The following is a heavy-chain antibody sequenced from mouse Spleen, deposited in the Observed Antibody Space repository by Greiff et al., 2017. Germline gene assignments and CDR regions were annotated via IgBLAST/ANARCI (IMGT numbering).Heavy chain of an antibody. J-gene: IGHJ2*01. CDR2: ISSGGSYT. Sequence: EVKVVESGGGLVKPGGSLKLSCAASGFTFSSYAMSWVRQTPEKRLEWVATISSGGSYTYYPDSVKGRFTISRDNAKNTLYLQMSSLRSEDTAMYYCARQEGFDYWGQGTTLTVSS. V-gene: IGHV5-9-3*01. CDR1: GFTFSSYA. CDR3: ARQEGFDY.